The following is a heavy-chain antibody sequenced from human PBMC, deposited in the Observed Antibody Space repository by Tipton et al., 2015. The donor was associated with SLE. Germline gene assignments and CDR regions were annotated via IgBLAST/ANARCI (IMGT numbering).Heavy chain of an antibody. J-gene: IGHJ4*02. CDR2: IYTSGST. D-gene: IGHD5-18*01. V-gene: IGHV4-61*09. Sequence: TLSLTCTVSGDSISSDSYYWSWIRQPAGKGLEWIGHIYTSGSTNYNPSLQTRVTISVDMSKNQFSLELSSVTAADTAVYYCAAEYYSSSWIHPIDFWGQGTLVTVSS. CDR3: AAEYYSSSWIHPIDF. CDR1: GDSISSDSYY.